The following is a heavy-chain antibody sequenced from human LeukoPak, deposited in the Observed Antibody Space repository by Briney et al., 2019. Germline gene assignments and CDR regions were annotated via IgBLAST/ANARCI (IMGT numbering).Heavy chain of an antibody. CDR2: IYYSGST. V-gene: IGHV4-59*01. J-gene: IGHJ4*02. CDR1: GGSISSYY. Sequence: PSETLSLTCTVSGGSISSYYWSWIRQPPGKGLEWVGYIYYSGSTNYKPSLKRRVTTSVDTSKNQFSLKVSSVTAADTAVYYCASSRSSSGWSLIDYWGQGALVTVSS. D-gene: IGHD6-19*01. CDR3: ASSRSSSGWSLIDY.